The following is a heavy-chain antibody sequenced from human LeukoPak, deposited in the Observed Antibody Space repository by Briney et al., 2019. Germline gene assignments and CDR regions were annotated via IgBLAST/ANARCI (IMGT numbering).Heavy chain of an antibody. CDR3: TTADPGWLQYDLSDY. Sequence: TGGSLRLSCAASGFTFSNAWMSWVRQAPGKGLEWVGRIKSKTDGGTTDYAAPVKGRFTISRDDSKNTLYLQMNSLKTEDTAVYYCTTADPGWLQYDLSDYWGQGTLVTVSS. CDR1: GFTFSNAW. V-gene: IGHV3-15*01. CDR2: IKSKTDGGTT. D-gene: IGHD5-24*01. J-gene: IGHJ4*02.